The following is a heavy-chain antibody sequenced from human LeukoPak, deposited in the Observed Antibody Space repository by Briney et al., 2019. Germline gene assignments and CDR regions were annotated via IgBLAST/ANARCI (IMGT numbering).Heavy chain of an antibody. CDR2: INPNSGGT. J-gene: IGHJ3*02. D-gene: IGHD6-13*01. V-gene: IGHV1-2*02. CDR3: ARIGTRLQQLVLESAFDI. Sequence: GASVKVSCKASGYTFIDYYIHWVRQAPGQGLEWMGWINPNSGGTNYAQQFQGRITMTRDTSISTADMELGRLKSDDSAVYYCARIGTRLQQLVLESAFDIWGQGTMVTVSS. CDR1: GYTFIDYY.